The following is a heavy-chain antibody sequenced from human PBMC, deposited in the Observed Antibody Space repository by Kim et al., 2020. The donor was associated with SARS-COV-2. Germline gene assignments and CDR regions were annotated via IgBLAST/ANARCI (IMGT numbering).Heavy chain of an antibody. J-gene: IGHJ4*02. D-gene: IGHD5-12*01. CDR3: ARGMVRGYSGYDLNY. Sequence: PSLKSRVTISVDTSKNQFSLKLSSVTAADTAVYYCARGMVRGYSGYDLNYWGQGTLVTVSS. V-gene: IGHV4-34*01.